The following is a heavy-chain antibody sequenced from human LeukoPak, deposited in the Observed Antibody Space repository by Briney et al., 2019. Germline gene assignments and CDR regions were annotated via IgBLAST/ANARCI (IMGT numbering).Heavy chain of an antibody. CDR3: AKEADYHGELLYYYFDY. J-gene: IGHJ4*02. CDR1: GFTFSSYA. V-gene: IGHV3-30-3*01. Sequence: GGSLRLSCAASGFTFSSYAMHWVRQAPGKGLEWVAVISYDGSNKYYADSVKGRFTISRDNAKNSLYLQMNSLRAEDTALYYCAKEADYHGELLYYYFDYWGQGTLVTVSS. CDR2: ISYDGSNK. D-gene: IGHD3-10*01.